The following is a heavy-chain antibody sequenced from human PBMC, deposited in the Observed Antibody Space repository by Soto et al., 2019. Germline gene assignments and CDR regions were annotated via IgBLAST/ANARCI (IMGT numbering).Heavy chain of an antibody. CDR2: ISWDGGST. V-gene: IGHV3-43D*04. D-gene: IGHD3-22*01. J-gene: IGHJ4*02. CDR3: AKDMGYYDSSGYLPDY. Sequence: PGGSLRLSCAASVFTFDDYAMHWVRQAPGKGLEWVSLISWDGGSTYYADSVKGRFTISRDNSKNSLYLQMNSLRAEDTALYYCAKDMGYYDSSGYLPDYWGQGTLVTVSS. CDR1: VFTFDDYA.